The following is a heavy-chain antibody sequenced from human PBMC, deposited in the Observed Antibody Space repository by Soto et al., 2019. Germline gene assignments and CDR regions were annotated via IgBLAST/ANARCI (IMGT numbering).Heavy chain of an antibody. Sequence: PSETLSLTCTVSCASISGFYWSWIRKSAGKGLEWIGRIYATGTTDYNPSLKSRVMMSVDTSKKQFSLKLRSVTAADTAVYYCVRDGTKTLRDWFDPWGQGISVTDS. CDR1: CASISGFY. J-gene: IGHJ5*02. D-gene: IGHD1-1*01. CDR3: VRDGTKTLRDWFDP. CDR2: IYATGTT. V-gene: IGHV4-4*07.